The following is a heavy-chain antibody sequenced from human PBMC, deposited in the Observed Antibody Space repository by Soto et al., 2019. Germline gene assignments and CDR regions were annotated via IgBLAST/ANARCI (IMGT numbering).Heavy chain of an antibody. CDR3: ARFRVSCSGGSCYSWDAFDI. J-gene: IGHJ3*02. V-gene: IGHV3-53*01. CDR2: IYSGGST. Sequence: GGSLRLSCAASGFTVSSNYMSWVRQAPGKGLEWVSVIYSGGSTYYADSVKGRFTISRDNSKNTLYLQMNSLRAEDTAVYYCARFRVSCSGGSCYSWDAFDIWGQGTMVTVSS. CDR1: GFTVSSNY. D-gene: IGHD2-15*01.